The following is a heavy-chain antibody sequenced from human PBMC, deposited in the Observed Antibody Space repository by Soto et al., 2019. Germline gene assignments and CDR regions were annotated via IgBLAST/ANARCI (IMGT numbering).Heavy chain of an antibody. V-gene: IGHV3-72*01. CDR1: GFAVSDHY. Sequence: GSLRLACAASGFAVSDHYMDWVRQAPGKGLEWVGRSRNKLNSYITEYAASVKGRFTISRDDSKNSLYLQMKSLISADTAVYYCARVPVVMTAIQGAYFDYWGQGTLVTVSS. CDR3: ARVPVVMTAIQGAYFDY. J-gene: IGHJ4*02. CDR2: SRNKLNSYIT. D-gene: IGHD2-21*02.